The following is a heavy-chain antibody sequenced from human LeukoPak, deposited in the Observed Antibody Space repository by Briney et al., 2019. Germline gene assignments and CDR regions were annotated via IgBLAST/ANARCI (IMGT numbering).Heavy chain of an antibody. Sequence: PGGSLRLSCAASGFTFSNAWMSWVRQAPGKGLEWVGCIKSKTDGGTTDYAAPVKGRFTISRDDSKNTLYLQMNSLKTEDTAVYYCTTDTYCGGDCWGQGTLVTVSS. J-gene: IGHJ4*02. CDR2: IKSKTDGGTT. CDR1: GFTFSNAW. D-gene: IGHD2-21*01. CDR3: TTDTYCGGDC. V-gene: IGHV3-15*01.